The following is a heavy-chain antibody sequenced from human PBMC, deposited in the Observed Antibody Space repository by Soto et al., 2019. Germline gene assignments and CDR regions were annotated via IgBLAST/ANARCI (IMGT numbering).Heavy chain of an antibody. CDR2: IRAYNGNT. J-gene: IGHJ4*02. CDR1: GYSFGTSG. D-gene: IGHD3-22*01. Sequence: QVKLVQSGTEVKKPGASVKVSCKASGYSFGTSGISWVRQARGQGLEWMGWIRAYNGNTNYDQKLQDRATMTTDTTTNTAYLELRSLRSDDTAVYYCARACQYYDSSGYANWGQVTLVTVS. CDR3: ARACQYYDSSGYAN. V-gene: IGHV1-18*01.